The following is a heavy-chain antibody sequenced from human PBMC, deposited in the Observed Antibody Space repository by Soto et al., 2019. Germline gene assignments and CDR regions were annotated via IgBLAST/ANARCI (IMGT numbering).Heavy chain of an antibody. J-gene: IGHJ5*02. Sequence: ASVKVSRKASGGTFSSYAISWVRQAPGQGLEWMGGIIPIFGTANYAQKFQGRVTITADESTSTAYMELSSLRSEDTAVYYCARDLLPDFNWFDPWGQGTLVTVSS. CDR1: GGTFSSYA. CDR2: IIPIFGTA. CDR3: ARDLLPDFNWFDP. V-gene: IGHV1-69*13. D-gene: IGHD3-22*01.